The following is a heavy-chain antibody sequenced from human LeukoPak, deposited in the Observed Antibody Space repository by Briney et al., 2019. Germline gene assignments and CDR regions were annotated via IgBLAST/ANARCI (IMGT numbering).Heavy chain of an antibody. CDR2: IYHSGST. D-gene: IGHD3/OR15-3a*01. Sequence: SETLSLTCTVSGYSISSGYYWGWIRPPPGKGLEGIGSIYHSGSTYYNPSLKSRVTISGDTSKNQFSLKLSSVTAADTAVYYCARDRTSAFDIWGQGTMVTVSS. CDR1: GYSISSGYY. J-gene: IGHJ3*02. CDR3: ARDRTSAFDI. V-gene: IGHV4-38-2*02.